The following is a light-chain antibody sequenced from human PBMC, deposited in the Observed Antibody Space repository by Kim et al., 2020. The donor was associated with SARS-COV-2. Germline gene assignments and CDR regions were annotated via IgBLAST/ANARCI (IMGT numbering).Light chain of an antibody. J-gene: IGKJ2*01. CDR2: GAS. CDR3: QQFKSWPAT. CDR1: QNIDSN. Sequence: EIVMTQSPATLSVSPGERATLSCRASQNIDSNLVWYQQKPGQAPRLLVHGASTRATGIPARFSGSGSGTDFTLTISSLQSEDFAVYYCQQFKSWPATFGQGTKLE. V-gene: IGKV3-15*01.